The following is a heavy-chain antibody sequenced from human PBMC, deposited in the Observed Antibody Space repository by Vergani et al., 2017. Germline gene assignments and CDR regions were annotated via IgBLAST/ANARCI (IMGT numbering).Heavy chain of an antibody. CDR2: INHSGST. Sequence: QVQLQQWGAGLLKPSETLSLTCAVYGGSFSGYYWSWIRQPPGKGLEWVGEINHSGSTNYNPSLKSRVTISVDKSKNQFSLKLSSVTAADTAVYYCARGRRLLEWLSQKHFDYWGQGTLVTVSS. CDR3: ARGRRLLEWLSQKHFDY. CDR1: GGSFSGYY. J-gene: IGHJ4*02. V-gene: IGHV4-34*01. D-gene: IGHD3-3*01.